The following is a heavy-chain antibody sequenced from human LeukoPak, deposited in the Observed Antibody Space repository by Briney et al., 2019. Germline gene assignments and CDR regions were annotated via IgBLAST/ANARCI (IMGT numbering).Heavy chain of an antibody. Sequence: PSQTLSLTCTVSGGSISSGDYYWSWIRQPPGKGLEWIGYIYYSGSTYYNPSLESRVTISVDTSKNQFSLKLSSVTAADTAVYYCARAARRGHDDAFDIWGQGTMVTVSS. CDR1: GGSISSGDYY. CDR3: ARAARRGHDDAFDI. V-gene: IGHV4-30-4*08. J-gene: IGHJ3*02. D-gene: IGHD6-6*01. CDR2: IYYSGST.